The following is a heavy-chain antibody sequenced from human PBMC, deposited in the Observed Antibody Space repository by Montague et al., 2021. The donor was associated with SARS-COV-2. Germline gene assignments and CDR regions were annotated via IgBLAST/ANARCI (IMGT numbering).Heavy chain of an antibody. D-gene: IGHD6-19*01. J-gene: IGHJ6*02. CDR1: GGSISSGDYY. V-gene: IGHV4-31*03. Sequence: TLSLTCTVSGGSISSGDYYWSWIRQHPGKGLEWIGYIYYSGSTYYTPSLKSRVTISVDTSKNQFSLKLSSVTAADTAVSYCARGGSCSSGWYGVDNYYGMDGGGQGTTGTVSS. CDR2: IYYSGST. CDR3: ARGGSCSSGWYGVDNYYGMDG.